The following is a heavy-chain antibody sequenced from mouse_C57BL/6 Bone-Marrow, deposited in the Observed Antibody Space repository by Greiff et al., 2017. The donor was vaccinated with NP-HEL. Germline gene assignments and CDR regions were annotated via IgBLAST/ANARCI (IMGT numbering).Heavy chain of an antibody. D-gene: IGHD1-1*01. CDR2: IWTGGGT. Sequence: VQGVESGPGLVAPSQSLSITCTVSGFSLTSYAISWVRQPPGKGLEWLGVIWTGGGTNYNSALKSRLSISKDNSKSQVFLKMNSLQTDDTARYYCARHYYGSSQYYYAMDYWGQGTSVTVSS. CDR3: ARHYYGSSQYYYAMDY. V-gene: IGHV2-9-1*01. J-gene: IGHJ4*01. CDR1: GFSLTSYA.